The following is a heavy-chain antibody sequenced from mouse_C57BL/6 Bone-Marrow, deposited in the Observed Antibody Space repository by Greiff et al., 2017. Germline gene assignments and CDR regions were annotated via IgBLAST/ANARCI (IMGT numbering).Heavy chain of an antibody. V-gene: IGHV1-81*01. Sequence: QVQLQQPGAELVRPGASVKLSCKASGYTFTSYGISWVKQRPGQGLEWIGEIYPRNGNTNYNEKFKGKATLTADTSSSTAYMPLSSLTSEDSAVYCCARGYYGSSVEGGQGTLLTVSA. J-gene: IGHJ3*01. D-gene: IGHD1-1*01. CDR2: IYPRNGNT. CDR3: ARGYYGSSVE. CDR1: GYTFTSYG.